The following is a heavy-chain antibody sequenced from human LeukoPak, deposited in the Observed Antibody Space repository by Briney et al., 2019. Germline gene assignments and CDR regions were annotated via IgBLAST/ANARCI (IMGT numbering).Heavy chain of an antibody. D-gene: IGHD5-24*01. CDR2: IYYSGST. CDR3: ARGARAGYNLEPFDY. Sequence: SETLSLTCTVSGGSMSSYYWSWIRQPPGKGLEWIGYIYYSGSTRYNPSLKSRVTISVDTSKNQFSLKLSSVTAADTAVYYCARGARAGYNLEPFDYWGQGTLVTVSS. J-gene: IGHJ4*02. V-gene: IGHV4-59*08. CDR1: GGSMSSYY.